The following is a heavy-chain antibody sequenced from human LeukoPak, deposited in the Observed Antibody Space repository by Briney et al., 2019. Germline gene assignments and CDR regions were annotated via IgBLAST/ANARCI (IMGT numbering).Heavy chain of an antibody. Sequence: SETLSLTCTVSGGSISSSSYYWGWLRQPPGKGLEWIGSIYYSGSTYYNPSLKSRVTISVDTSKNQSSLKLSSVTAADTAVYYCAGNLAAAGRYFQHWGQGTLVTVSS. V-gene: IGHV4-39*07. CDR2: IYYSGST. D-gene: IGHD6-13*01. J-gene: IGHJ1*01. CDR3: AGNLAAAGRYFQH. CDR1: GGSISSSSYY.